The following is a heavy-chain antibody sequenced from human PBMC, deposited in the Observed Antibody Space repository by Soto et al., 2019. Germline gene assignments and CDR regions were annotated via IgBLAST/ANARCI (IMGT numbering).Heavy chain of an antibody. D-gene: IGHD2-2*01. J-gene: IGHJ4*02. CDR2: INAGNGNT. Sequence: QVQLVQSGAEVKKPGASVKVSCKASGYTFTSYAMHWVRQAPGQRLEWMGWINAGNGNTKYSQKFQGRVTITRDTSASTAYMELSSLRSDDTAVYYCAREGCSSTSCYDSYYFDYWGQGTLVTVSS. V-gene: IGHV1-3*01. CDR3: AREGCSSTSCYDSYYFDY. CDR1: GYTFTSYA.